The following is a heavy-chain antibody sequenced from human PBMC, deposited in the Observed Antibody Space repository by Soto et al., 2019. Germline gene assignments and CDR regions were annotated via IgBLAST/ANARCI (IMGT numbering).Heavy chain of an antibody. CDR2: IYYSGST. V-gene: IGHV4-39*01. J-gene: IGHJ4*02. D-gene: IGHD4-17*01. Sequence: SETLSLPCTVSAGSISSSSYYWGWIRQPPGKGLEWIGSIYYSGSTYYNPSLKSRVTISVDTSKNQFSLKLSSVTAADTAVYYCAIGRFGDYCDYRTGVFDYWGQGTLVTVSS. CDR1: AGSISSSSYY. CDR3: AIGRFGDYCDYRTGVFDY.